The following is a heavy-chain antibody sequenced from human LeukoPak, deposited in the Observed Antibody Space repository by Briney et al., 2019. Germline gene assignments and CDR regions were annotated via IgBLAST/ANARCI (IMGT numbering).Heavy chain of an antibody. CDR1: GGSFSGYY. V-gene: IGHV4-34*01. J-gene: IGHJ4*02. D-gene: IGHD2-15*01. CDR3: ARDVMCSGGSCYLDY. CDR2: INHSGST. Sequence: PSETLSLTCAVYGGSFSGYYWSWIRQPPGKGLEWIGEINHSGSTNYNPSLKSRVTISVDTSENQFSLKLSSVTAADTAVYYCARDVMCSGGSCYLDYWGQGTLVTVSS.